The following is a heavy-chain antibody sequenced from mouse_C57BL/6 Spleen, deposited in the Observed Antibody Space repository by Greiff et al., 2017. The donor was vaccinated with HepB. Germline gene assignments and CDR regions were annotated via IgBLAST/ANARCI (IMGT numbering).Heavy chain of an antibody. CDR1: GFSLTSYG. CDR2: IWRGGST. V-gene: IGHV2-5*01. CDR3: AKKDYGSSSWYFDV. J-gene: IGHJ1*03. D-gene: IGHD1-1*01. Sequence: VKLQESGPGLVQPSQSLSITCTVSGFSLTSYGVHWVRQSPGKGLEWLGVIWRGGSTDYNAAFMSRLSITKDNSKSQVFFKMNSLQADDTAIYYCAKKDYGSSSWYFDVWGTGTTVTVSS.